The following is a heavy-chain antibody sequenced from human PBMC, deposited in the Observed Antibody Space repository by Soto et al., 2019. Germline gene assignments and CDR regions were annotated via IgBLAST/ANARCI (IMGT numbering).Heavy chain of an antibody. V-gene: IGHV1-69*13. J-gene: IGHJ6*02. CDR1: GAPFSSYS. Sequence: SVKVANTXSGAPFSSYSLSWVRQAPAPGLEWMGGIIPIFGTANYAQKFQGRVTITADASTSTAYMELSSLRSEDTAVYDCASMYGYSYGFGYYYYGMDVWGQGSTVTVSS. CDR3: ASMYGYSYGFGYYYYGMDV. D-gene: IGHD5-18*01. CDR2: IIPIFGTA.